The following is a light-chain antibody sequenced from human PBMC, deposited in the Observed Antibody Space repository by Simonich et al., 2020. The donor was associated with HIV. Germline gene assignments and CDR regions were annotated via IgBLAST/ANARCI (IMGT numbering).Light chain of an antibody. CDR3: QQSYRTPRT. CDR2: AAS. V-gene: IGKV1-39*01. J-gene: IGKJ1*01. Sequence: DIQMTQSPSSLSGSVGDRVTITCRASQSISSYLNWYQQKPGKATKLLIYAASSLQSGVPTRCSGSGSGTDFTLTISSLQPEDFATYYCQQSYRTPRTFGQGTKVEIK. CDR1: QSISSY.